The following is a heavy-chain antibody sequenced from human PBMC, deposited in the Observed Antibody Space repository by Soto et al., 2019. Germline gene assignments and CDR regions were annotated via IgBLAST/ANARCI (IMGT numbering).Heavy chain of an antibody. V-gene: IGHV1-24*01. Sequence: GASVKVSFKLGGSSRTGFWIHGFLHSPGKGLEWMGLFEPEDGATFYAQNVQCRVTMNEDTATDTDYMELNSLTFADNAVYYCATDDGNAYYNFDKWGQGTLVTVSS. CDR3: ATDDGNAYYNFDK. D-gene: IGHD3-16*01. J-gene: IGHJ4*02. CDR2: FEPEDGAT. CDR1: GSSRTGFW.